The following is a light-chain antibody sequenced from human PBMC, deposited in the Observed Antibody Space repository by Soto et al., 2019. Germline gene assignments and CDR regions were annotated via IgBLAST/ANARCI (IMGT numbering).Light chain of an antibody. CDR3: QQYNTNT. J-gene: IGKJ1*01. Sequence: DIQMTQSPSTLSASVGDRVTITCRASQSLSSWLAWYQHKPGKAPKLLIYKASSLESGVPSRFSGSGSGPKFTLTISSLQPYDFATYYCQQYNTNTFGQQTKVEIK. CDR1: QSLSSW. V-gene: IGKV1-5*03. CDR2: KAS.